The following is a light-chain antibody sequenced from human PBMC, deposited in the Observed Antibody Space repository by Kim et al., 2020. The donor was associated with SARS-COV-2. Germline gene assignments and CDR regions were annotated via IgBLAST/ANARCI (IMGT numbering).Light chain of an antibody. CDR2: DTS. CDR1: TGAVTSGFY. V-gene: IGLV7-43*01. Sequence: QAVVTQEPSLTVSPGGTVTLTCASSTGAVTSGFYPTWFQQKPGQAPRALIYDTSKKHSWTPARFLGSLLGGTAALTLSAVQPEDEADYYCLLYYGGPWVFGGGTQLTVL. J-gene: IGLJ3*02. CDR3: LLYYGGPWV.